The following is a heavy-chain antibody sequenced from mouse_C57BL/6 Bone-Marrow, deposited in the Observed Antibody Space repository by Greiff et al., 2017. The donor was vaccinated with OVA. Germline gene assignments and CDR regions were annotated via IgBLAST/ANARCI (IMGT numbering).Heavy chain of an antibody. Sequence: VQLQQSGAELAKPGASVKLSCKASGYTFTSYWMHWVKQRPGQGLEWIGYINPSSGYIKYNQKFKDKATLTADKSSSTAYMQLSSLTYEDSAVYYCSRGDGKRGYAMDYWGQGTSVTVSS. CDR2: INPSSGYI. V-gene: IGHV1-7*01. D-gene: IGHD2-1*01. CDR3: SRGDGKRGYAMDY. CDR1: GYTFTSYW. J-gene: IGHJ4*01.